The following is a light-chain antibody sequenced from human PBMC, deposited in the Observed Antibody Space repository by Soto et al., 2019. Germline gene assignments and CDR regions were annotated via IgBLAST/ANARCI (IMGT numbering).Light chain of an antibody. V-gene: IGLV2-11*01. J-gene: IGLJ3*02. Sequence: QSALTQPRSVSGSPGQSVTISCTGTSGDVGVYNSVPWYQPHPGKAPKLLIYDVSQRPSGVPDHFSGSKSGNTAPLTISGLQADDEGDYFCCSYAGSYNWVFGGGTKLTVL. CDR1: SGDVGVYNS. CDR2: DVS. CDR3: CSYAGSYNWV.